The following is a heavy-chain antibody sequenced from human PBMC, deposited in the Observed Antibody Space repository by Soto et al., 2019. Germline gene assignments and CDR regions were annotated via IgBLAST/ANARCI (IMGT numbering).Heavy chain of an antibody. V-gene: IGHV1-69*13. CDR2: IIPIFGTA. Sequence: ASVKVSCTASGGTFSSYAISWVRQAPGQGLEWMGGIIPIFGTANYAQKFQGRVTITADESTSTAYMELSSLRSEDTAVYYCARDPGYGGNSDWFDPWGQGTLVTVSS. CDR3: ARDPGYGGNSDWFDP. D-gene: IGHD4-17*01. CDR1: GGTFSSYA. J-gene: IGHJ5*02.